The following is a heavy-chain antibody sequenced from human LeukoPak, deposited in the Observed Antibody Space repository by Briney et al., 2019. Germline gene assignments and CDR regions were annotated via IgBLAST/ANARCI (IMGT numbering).Heavy chain of an antibody. CDR1: GDSISSNNW. J-gene: IGHJ6*02. CDR2: IYHSGDT. CDR3: ARHLVVCSSTSCYTYDYYYGMDV. Sequence: PSGTLSLTCAVSGDSISSNNWWTWVRQPPGKGLEWIGEIYHSGDTNYNPSLKSRVTISVDTSKNQFSLKLSSVTAADTAVYYCARHLVVCSSTSCYTYDYYYGMDVWGQGTTVTVSS. D-gene: IGHD2-2*02. V-gene: IGHV4-4*02.